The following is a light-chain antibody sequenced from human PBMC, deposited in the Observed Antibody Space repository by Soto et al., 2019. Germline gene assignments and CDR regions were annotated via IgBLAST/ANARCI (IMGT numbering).Light chain of an antibody. J-gene: IGKJ3*01. CDR3: QQYYNWPPFT. Sequence: EIVLTQSPATLSVSPGERATLSCRASQSVNSNLAWYQQKPGQAPRLLIYDASTRATGVPARFSGSGSGTEFSLTISSLQSEDFAVYYCQQYYNWPPFTFGPGTKVDIK. CDR1: QSVNSN. CDR2: DAS. V-gene: IGKV3-15*01.